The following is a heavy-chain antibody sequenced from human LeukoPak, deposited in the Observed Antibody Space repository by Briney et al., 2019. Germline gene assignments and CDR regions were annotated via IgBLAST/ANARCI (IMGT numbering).Heavy chain of an antibody. J-gene: IGHJ4*02. CDR2: ITPSGGT. CDR3: ARDLADFDY. V-gene: IGHV1-2*01. CDR1: GYTFTSYA. Sequence: GASVKVSCKASGYTFTSYAMHWVRQAPGQGLEWMGWITPSGGTNYPQKFQGRVAITRDTSITTAYMELSRLRSDDTVVYYCARDLADFDYWGQGTLVTVSS.